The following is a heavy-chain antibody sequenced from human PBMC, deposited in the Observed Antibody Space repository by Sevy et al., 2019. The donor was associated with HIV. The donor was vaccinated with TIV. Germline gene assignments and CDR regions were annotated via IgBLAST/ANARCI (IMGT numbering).Heavy chain of an antibody. Sequence: GGSLRLSCAASGFSFTTYAMSWVRQAPGKGLEWVSVISNSGGSANYADSVKGRFTISRDNSKNRLYLQMNSLKAEDTAIYYCAKVGYCSNTNCYDAFDIWGQGTMVTVSS. V-gene: IGHV3-23*01. CDR3: AKVGYCSNTNCYDAFDI. CDR1: GFSFTTYA. CDR2: ISNSGGSA. J-gene: IGHJ3*02. D-gene: IGHD2-2*03.